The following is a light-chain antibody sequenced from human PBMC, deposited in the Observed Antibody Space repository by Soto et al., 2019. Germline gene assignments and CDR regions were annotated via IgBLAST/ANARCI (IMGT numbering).Light chain of an antibody. CDR3: GTWDSSLTVGV. J-gene: IGLJ3*02. V-gene: IGLV1-51*01. Sequence: QSVLTQPPSVSAASGQKVTISCSGSSSNIGKNYVSWYQQLPGTAPKLLIYDNNKRPSGIPDRFSGSKSGTSATLGITGLQTGDEADYYCGTWDSSLTVGVFGGGTQLTVL. CDR1: SSNIGKNY. CDR2: DNN.